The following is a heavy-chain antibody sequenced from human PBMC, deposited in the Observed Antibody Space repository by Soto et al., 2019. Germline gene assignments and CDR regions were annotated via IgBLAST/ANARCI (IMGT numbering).Heavy chain of an antibody. J-gene: IGHJ4*02. CDR2: TYYRSKWYN. Sequence: QTLSLTCAISGDSVSSNSAAWNWIRQSPSRGLEWLGRTYYRSKWYNDYAVSVKSRITINPDTSKNQFSLQLNSVTPEDTAVYYCARDAPWDNAVTGDPSGYFDYWGQGNMV. V-gene: IGHV6-1*01. CDR1: GDSVSSNSAA. D-gene: IGHD7-27*01. CDR3: ARDAPWDNAVTGDPSGYFDY.